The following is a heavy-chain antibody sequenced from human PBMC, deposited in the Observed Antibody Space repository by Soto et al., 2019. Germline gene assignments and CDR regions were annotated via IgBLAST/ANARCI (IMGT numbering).Heavy chain of an antibody. J-gene: IGHJ3*02. V-gene: IGHV3-23*01. D-gene: IGHD2-15*01. CDR2: LTGSGGST. CDR3: AGGGASGNYAFDI. Sequence: DVQLLESAGCLVQPGGSLSFSCAASGFTFSSYAMIWVRQAPGKGLAWVSSLTGSGGSTYYADSVKGRFTISRDNSRETLYLQMNSLRAEDTAVYYCAGGGASGNYAFDIWGQGTSVTVSS. CDR1: GFTFSSYA.